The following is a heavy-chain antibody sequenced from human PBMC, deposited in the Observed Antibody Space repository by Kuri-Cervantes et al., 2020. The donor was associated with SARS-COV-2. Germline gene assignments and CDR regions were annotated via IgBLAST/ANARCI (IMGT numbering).Heavy chain of an antibody. CDR1: GFTFSSYA. D-gene: IGHD3-22*01. Sequence: GESLKISCAASGFTFSSYAMHWVRQAPGKGLEWVAVISYDGSNKYYADSVKGRFTISRDNSKNTLYLQMNSLRAEDTAVYYCASKTYYYDSSGYYPDHSWYFDLWGRGTLVTVSS. CDR2: ISYDGSNK. J-gene: IGHJ2*01. V-gene: IGHV3-30-3*02. CDR3: ASKTYYYDSSGYYPDHSWYFDL.